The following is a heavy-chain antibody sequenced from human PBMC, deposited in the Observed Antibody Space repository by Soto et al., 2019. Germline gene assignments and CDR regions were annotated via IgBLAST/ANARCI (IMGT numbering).Heavy chain of an antibody. V-gene: IGHV1-3*01. CDR1: GYTFTSYV. D-gene: IGHD2-2*01. CDR3: ARGHCNTASCYVEGGWFDP. J-gene: IGHJ5*02. CDR2: INAYNGNT. Sequence: ASVKVSCKASGYTFTSYVMHWLLQAPGQRLAWIGWINAYNGNTKYSQKFQGRVTITTDTSPSTAYMELRSLRSDDTAVYYCARGHCNTASCYVEGGWFDPWGQGTLVTVSS.